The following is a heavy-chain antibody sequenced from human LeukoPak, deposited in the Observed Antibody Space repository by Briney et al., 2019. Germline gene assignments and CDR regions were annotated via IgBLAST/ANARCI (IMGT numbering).Heavy chain of an antibody. D-gene: IGHD1-26*01. CDR1: GFTLSSYA. Sequence: PGGSLRLSCAASGFTLSSYAMSWVRQAPGKGLEWVSAISGSGGSTYYADSVKGRFTISRDNSKNTLYLQMNSLRAEDTAVYYCARSMRSSSRSYTDYWGQGTLVTVSS. J-gene: IGHJ4*02. V-gene: IGHV3-23*01. CDR2: ISGSGGST. CDR3: ARSMRSSSRSYTDY.